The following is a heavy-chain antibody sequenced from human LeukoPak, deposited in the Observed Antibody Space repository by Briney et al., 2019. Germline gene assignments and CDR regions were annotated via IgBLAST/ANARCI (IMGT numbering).Heavy chain of an antibody. CDR2: ISPSGGIT. CDR3: AKGPGWLQSSYFDY. CDR1: GFTFSSHG. J-gene: IGHJ4*02. Sequence: PGGSLRLSCGASGFTFSSHGMNWVRQAPGKGLEWVSGISPSGGITYYTDSVKGRFTISRDNSKNTLYLQMNSLRAEDTAVYYCAKGPGWLQSSYFDYWGQGTLVTVSS. D-gene: IGHD5-24*01. V-gene: IGHV3-23*01.